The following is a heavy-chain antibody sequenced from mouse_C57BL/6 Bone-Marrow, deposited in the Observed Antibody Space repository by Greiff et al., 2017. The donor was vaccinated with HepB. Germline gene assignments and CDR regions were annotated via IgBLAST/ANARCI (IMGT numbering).Heavy chain of an antibody. J-gene: IGHJ3*01. CDR1: GFTFNTYA. D-gene: IGHD2-1*01. V-gene: IGHV10-3*01. Sequence: EVKLVESGGGLVQPKGSLKLSCAASGFTFNTYAMHWVRQAPGKGLEWVARIRSKSSNYATYYADSVKDRFTIYRDDSQIMLYLQMNNLKTEDTAMYYCVRERGIYYGNWGFAYWGQGTLVTVSA. CDR2: IRSKSSNYAT. CDR3: VRERGIYYGNWGFAY.